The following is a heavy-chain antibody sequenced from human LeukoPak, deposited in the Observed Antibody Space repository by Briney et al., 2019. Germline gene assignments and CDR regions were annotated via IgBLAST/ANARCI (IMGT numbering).Heavy chain of an antibody. V-gene: IGHV3-30*01. D-gene: IGHD2-2*01. CDR2: ISYEGDNN. Sequence: PGGSLRLSCAASGFTFSNSIMHWVRQAPGKGLEWVAVISYEGDNNYYADAVKGRFTISRDNSKNTLYLQMDSLRIEDTAVYYCATVGLFFPLPSCTITSCPTTGAFDIWGQGTMVTVSS. CDR3: ATVGLFFPLPSCTITSCPTTGAFDI. J-gene: IGHJ3*02. CDR1: GFTFSNSI.